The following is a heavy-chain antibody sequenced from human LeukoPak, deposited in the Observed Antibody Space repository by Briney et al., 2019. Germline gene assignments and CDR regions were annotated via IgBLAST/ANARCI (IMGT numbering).Heavy chain of an antibody. CDR2: MNPNSGNT. CDR3: ARVRSSYHYYFDY. V-gene: IGHV1-8*01. J-gene: IGHJ4*02. Sequence: GASVKVSCKASGYTFTSYDINWVRQATGQGLEWMGWMNPNSGNTGYAQKFQGRVTMTRNTSISTAYMELSSLRSEDTAVYYCARVRSSYHYYFDYWGQGTLVTVSS. D-gene: IGHD6-13*01. CDR1: GYTFTSYD.